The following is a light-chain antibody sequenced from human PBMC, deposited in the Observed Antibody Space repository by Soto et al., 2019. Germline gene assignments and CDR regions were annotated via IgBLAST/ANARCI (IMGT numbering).Light chain of an antibody. Sequence: LTQPASASGSPGHSITISCTGTSSDVGGYNYVSWYQHHPGKAPKLMIYDVSNRPSGVSNRFSGPKSGNAASLTISGLQPEDEADYYCSSYTTSNTRQIVFGTGTKVTVL. J-gene: IGLJ1*01. CDR2: DVS. CDR3: SSYTTSNTRQIV. V-gene: IGLV2-14*03. CDR1: SSDVGGYNY.